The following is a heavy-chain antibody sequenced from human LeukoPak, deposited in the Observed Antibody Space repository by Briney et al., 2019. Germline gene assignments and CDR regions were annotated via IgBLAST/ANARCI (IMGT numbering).Heavy chain of an antibody. J-gene: IGHJ4*02. V-gene: IGHV4-30-4*08. CDR3: ARVAGLWFGELSRSSYFDY. D-gene: IGHD3-10*01. CDR1: GGSISSGDYY. Sequence: SSETLSLTCTVSGGSISSGDYYWSWIRQPPGKGLEWIGCIYYSGSTYYNPSLKSRVTISVDTSKNQFSLKLSSVTAADTAVYYCARVAGLWFGELSRSSYFDYWGQGTLVTVSS. CDR2: IYYSGST.